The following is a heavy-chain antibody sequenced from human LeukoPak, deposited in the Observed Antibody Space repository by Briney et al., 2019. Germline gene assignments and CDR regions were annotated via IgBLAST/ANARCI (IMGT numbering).Heavy chain of an antibody. Sequence: ASVKVSCKASGGTFSSYAISWVRQAPGQGLEWMGRIIPILGIANYAQKFQGRVTITADKSTSTAYMELSSLRSEDTAVYYCAREEGYCSGGSCRDYYYYGMDVWGQGTTVTVSS. CDR1: GGTFSSYA. D-gene: IGHD2-15*01. CDR3: AREEGYCSGGSCRDYYYYGMDV. CDR2: IIPILGIA. V-gene: IGHV1-69*04. J-gene: IGHJ6*02.